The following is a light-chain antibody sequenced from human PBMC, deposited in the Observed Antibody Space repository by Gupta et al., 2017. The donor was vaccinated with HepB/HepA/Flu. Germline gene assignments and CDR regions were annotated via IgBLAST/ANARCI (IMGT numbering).Light chain of an antibody. CDR3: CSYAGPFSWV. CDR2: EVK. V-gene: IGLV2-23*02. Sequence: QSALTQSASVSGSPGQSITISCTGTSSDVGSHNLVSWYQQHPGKAPKLIIYEVKKWPSGVSNRFSGSKSGNTASLTIAGLQAEDEADYYCCSYAGPFSWVFGGGTKLTVL. CDR1: SSDVGSHNL. J-gene: IGLJ3*02.